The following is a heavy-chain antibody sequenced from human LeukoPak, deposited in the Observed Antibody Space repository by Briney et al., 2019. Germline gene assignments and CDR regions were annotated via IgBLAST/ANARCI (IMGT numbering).Heavy chain of an antibody. CDR3: ASLDPYSSGWHDAFDI. CDR2: ISSSSSYI. D-gene: IGHD6-19*01. V-gene: IGHV3-21*01. CDR1: GFTFSSYS. Sequence: GGSLRLSCAASGFTFSSYSMIWVRQAPGKGLEWVSSISSSSSYIYYADSVKGRFTISRDNAKNSLYLQMNSLRAEDTAVYDCASLDPYSSGWHDAFDIWGQGTMVTVSS. J-gene: IGHJ3*02.